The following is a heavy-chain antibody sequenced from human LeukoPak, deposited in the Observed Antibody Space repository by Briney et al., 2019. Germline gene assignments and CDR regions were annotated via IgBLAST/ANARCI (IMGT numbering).Heavy chain of an antibody. Sequence: GASVKVSCKASGGTFSSYAVSWVRQAPGQGLEWMGGIIPIFGTANYAQKFQGRVTITADESTSTAYMELSSLRSEDTAVYYCARVTFRANSHYYYYGMDVWGQGTTVTVSS. CDR2: IIPIFGTA. D-gene: IGHD4-23*01. CDR3: ARVTFRANSHYYYYGMDV. CDR1: GGTFSSYA. J-gene: IGHJ6*02. V-gene: IGHV1-69*13.